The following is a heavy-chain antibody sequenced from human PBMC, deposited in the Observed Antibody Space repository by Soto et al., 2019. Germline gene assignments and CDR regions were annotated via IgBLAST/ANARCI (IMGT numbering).Heavy chain of an antibody. CDR1: GFTFSSYS. CDR2: IKSKTDGGTT. V-gene: IGHV3-15*01. Sequence: GGSLRLSCAASGFTFSSYSMSWVRQAPGKGPEWVGRIKSKTDGGTTDYAAPVKGRFSISRDDSKNTLYLQMNTLETEDTAVYYCTTGRYSDNGNSFFSLLVWGHGTLVTVS. CDR3: TTGRYSDNGNSFFSLLV. D-gene: IGHD3-22*01. J-gene: IGHJ4*01.